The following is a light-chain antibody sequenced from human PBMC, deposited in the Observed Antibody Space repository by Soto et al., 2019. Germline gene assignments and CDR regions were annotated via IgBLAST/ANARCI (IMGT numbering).Light chain of an antibody. J-gene: IGKJ5*01. Sequence: AIRMTQSPSSLSASTGDRVTITCRASQGISSYLAWYQQKPGKAPKLLIFAASSLQSGVPSRFSGSGSGTDFTVTISSLQPEDFATYSCQQYYNLPITFGQGTRLESK. CDR2: AAS. CDR3: QQYYNLPIT. CDR1: QGISSY. V-gene: IGKV1-8*01.